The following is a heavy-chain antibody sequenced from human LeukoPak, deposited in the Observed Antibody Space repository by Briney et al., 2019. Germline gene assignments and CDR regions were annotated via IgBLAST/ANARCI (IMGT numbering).Heavy chain of an antibody. J-gene: IGHJ4*02. V-gene: IGHV1-46*01. Sequence: ASVKVSCKASGYTFISYYMHWVRQAPGQGLEWMGIIKPSGGSASYAQKFQGRVTMTRDTSTSTVYMELSSLRSGDTAVYYCAREGGSGSYSYHFDFWGQGAPLTVSS. CDR1: GYTFISYY. D-gene: IGHD1-26*01. CDR2: IKPSGGSA. CDR3: AREGGSGSYSYHFDF.